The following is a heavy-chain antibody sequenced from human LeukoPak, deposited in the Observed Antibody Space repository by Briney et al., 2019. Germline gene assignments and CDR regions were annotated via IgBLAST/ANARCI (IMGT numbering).Heavy chain of an antibody. CDR2: IISDGSST. CDR3: VRDVYYGSVNYSNDGFDI. CDR1: GFTFSSHW. V-gene: IGHV3-74*01. D-gene: IGHD3-10*01. Sequence: GGSLRLSCAASGFTFSSHWMHWVRQAPGKGLEWVSRIISDGSSTSYADSVKGRFAISRDNAKNTLYLQMDSLRAEDMAVYYCVRDVYYGSVNYSNDGFDIGGQGPMVTVSA. J-gene: IGHJ3*02.